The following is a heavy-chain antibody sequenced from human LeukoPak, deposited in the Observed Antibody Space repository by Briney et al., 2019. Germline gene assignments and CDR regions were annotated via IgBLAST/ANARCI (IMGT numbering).Heavy chain of an antibody. CDR2: IYYSGST. Sequence: TSETLSLTCTVSGGSISSYYWSWIRQPPGKGLEWIGYIYYSGSTNYNPSLKSRVTISVDTSKNQFSLKLSSVTAADTAVYYCARLTDYYGSGSYCFDYWGQGTLVTVSS. D-gene: IGHD3-10*01. V-gene: IGHV4-59*08. CDR3: ARLTDYYGSGSYCFDY. CDR1: GGSISSYY. J-gene: IGHJ4*02.